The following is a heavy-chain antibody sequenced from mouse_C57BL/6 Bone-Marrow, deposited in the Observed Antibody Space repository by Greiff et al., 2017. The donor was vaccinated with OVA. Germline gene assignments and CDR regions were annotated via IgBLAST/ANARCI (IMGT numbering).Heavy chain of an antibody. CDR2: IDPSDSYT. J-gene: IGHJ1*03. CDR1: GYTFTSYW. V-gene: IGHV1-50*01. D-gene: IGHD1-1*01. CDR3: ALLRPYWYFDV. Sequence: VKLQQPGAELVKPGASVKLSCKASGYTFTSYWMQWVKQRPGQGLEWIGEIDPSDSYTNYNQKFKGKATLTVDTSSSTAYMQLSSLTSEDSAVYYCALLRPYWYFDVWGTGTTVTVSS.